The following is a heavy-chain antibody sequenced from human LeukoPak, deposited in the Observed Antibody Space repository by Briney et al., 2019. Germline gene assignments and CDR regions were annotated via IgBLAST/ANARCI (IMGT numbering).Heavy chain of an antibody. CDR3: AKDIGYGDYAAHFGY. D-gene: IGHD4-17*01. CDR1: GFTFDDYA. CDR2: ISWNSGRI. Sequence: PGGSLRLSCAASGFTFDDYAMHWVRQAPGKGLEWVSGISWNSGRIGYADSVKGRFTISRDNAKNSLYLQMNSLRAEDTALYYCAKDIGYGDYAAHFGYWGQGTLVTVSS. V-gene: IGHV3-9*01. J-gene: IGHJ4*02.